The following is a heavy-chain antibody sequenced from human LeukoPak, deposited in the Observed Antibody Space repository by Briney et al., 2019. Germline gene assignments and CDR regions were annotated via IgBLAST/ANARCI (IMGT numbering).Heavy chain of an antibody. CDR1: GYTFNANY. D-gene: IGHD4-23*01. V-gene: IGHV1-18*04. Sequence: ASVKVSCKASGYTFNANYIHWVRQAPGQGLEWMGWISVNNGNTNYAQKLQDRVTMTTDISTSTAYMELRSLRSDDTAVYYCARGDWWQLHFDFWGQGSLVTVSS. J-gene: IGHJ4*02. CDR2: ISVNNGNT. CDR3: ARGDWWQLHFDF.